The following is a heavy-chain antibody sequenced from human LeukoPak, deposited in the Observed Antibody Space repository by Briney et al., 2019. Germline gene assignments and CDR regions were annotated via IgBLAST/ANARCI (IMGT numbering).Heavy chain of an antibody. CDR3: ARYNILTASDY. Sequence: SETLSLTCTVSGGSISSSSYYWGWIRQPPGKGLEWIGSIHYSGSTNYNPSLKSRVTISVDTSKNQFSLKLTSVTAADTAVYYCARYNILTASDYWGQGILVTVSS. CDR1: GGSISSSSYY. CDR2: IHYSGST. J-gene: IGHJ4*02. V-gene: IGHV4-39*07. D-gene: IGHD3-9*01.